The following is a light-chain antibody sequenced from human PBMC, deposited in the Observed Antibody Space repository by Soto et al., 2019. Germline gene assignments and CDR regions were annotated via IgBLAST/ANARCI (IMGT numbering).Light chain of an antibody. Sequence: SVRTHPASVSRSPGQSITISGTGTSSDGGGYNFVSWYQHHPGKAPKLMIYEVNNRPSGVSNRFSGSKSGNTASPTISGLQAEDEAEYYCSSYTTSSTPFVFGSGTKVTVL. CDR1: SSDGGGYNF. CDR3: SSYTTSSTPFV. V-gene: IGLV2-14*01. J-gene: IGLJ1*01. CDR2: EVN.